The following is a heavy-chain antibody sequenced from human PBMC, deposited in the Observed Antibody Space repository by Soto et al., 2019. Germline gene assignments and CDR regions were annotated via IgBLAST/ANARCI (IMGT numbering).Heavy chain of an antibody. Sequence: QVQLVQSGAEVKKPGTSVKVSCKASGYSFATYAIHWGRQAPGQGLECMGWINPATGNTEYSDKFQDRATFTRDTFATTAYMSLRGLRAADTAAYSCARRYKSARWLEPWGQGTLVTSSS. CDR1: GYSFATYA. CDR3: ARRYKSARWLEP. D-gene: IGHD1-1*01. J-gene: IGHJ5*02. CDR2: INPATGNT. V-gene: IGHV1-3*01.